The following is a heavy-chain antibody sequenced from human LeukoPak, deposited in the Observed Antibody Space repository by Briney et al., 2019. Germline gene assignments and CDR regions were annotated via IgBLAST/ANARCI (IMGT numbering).Heavy chain of an antibody. Sequence: ASVKVSCKASGYTFTSYGISWVRQAPGQGLEWMGWISAYNGNTNYAQHLQGRVTMTRDTSTSTAYMEVRSLRSDDTAVYYCARTPPGSYLDYWGRGTLVTVSS. CDR2: ISAYNGNT. D-gene: IGHD3-10*01. CDR1: GYTFTSYG. CDR3: ARTPPGSYLDY. J-gene: IGHJ4*02. V-gene: IGHV1-18*01.